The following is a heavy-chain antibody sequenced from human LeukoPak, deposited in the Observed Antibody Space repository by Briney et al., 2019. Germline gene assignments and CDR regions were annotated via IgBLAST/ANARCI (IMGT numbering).Heavy chain of an antibody. Sequence: GASVKVSCKASGYTFTGYYIHWVRQAPGQGLQWMGWVNPNTGGTNYAQKFQGRVTMTRVTSINTAYMELSSLRSDDTAIYYCASTAGNDNGDYWASDIWGRGTMVTVSS. CDR2: VNPNTGGT. CDR1: GYTFTGYY. CDR3: ASTAGNDNGDYWASDI. V-gene: IGHV1-2*02. D-gene: IGHD4-17*01. J-gene: IGHJ3*02.